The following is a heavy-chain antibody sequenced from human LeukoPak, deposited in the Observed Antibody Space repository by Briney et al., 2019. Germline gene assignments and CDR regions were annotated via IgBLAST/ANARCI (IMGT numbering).Heavy chain of an antibody. J-gene: IGHJ6*02. CDR1: GGTFSSYA. Sequence: GASVKVSCKASGGTFSSYAISWVRQAPGQGLEWMGGIIPIFGSANYAQKFQGRVTITADESTSTAYMELSSLRSEDTAVYYCARDREGGSESEGKDVWGQGTTVTVSS. CDR2: IIPIFGSA. V-gene: IGHV1-69*13. D-gene: IGHD1-14*01. CDR3: ARDREGGSESEGKDV.